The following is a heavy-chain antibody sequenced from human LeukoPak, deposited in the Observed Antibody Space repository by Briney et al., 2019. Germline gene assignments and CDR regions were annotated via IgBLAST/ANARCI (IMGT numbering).Heavy chain of an antibody. CDR1: GGSFSGYY. J-gene: IGHJ4*02. D-gene: IGHD3-22*01. V-gene: IGHV4-34*01. Sequence: PSETLSLTCAVYGGSFSGYYWSWIRQPPGKGLEWIGEINHSGSTNYNPSLKSRVTISVDTSKYQFSLKLSSVTAADTAVYYCARLSLSRIVAFDYWGQGTLVTVSS. CDR2: INHSGST. CDR3: ARLSLSRIVAFDY.